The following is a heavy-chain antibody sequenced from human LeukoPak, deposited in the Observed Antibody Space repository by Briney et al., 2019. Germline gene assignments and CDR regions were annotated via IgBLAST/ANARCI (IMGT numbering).Heavy chain of an antibody. CDR2: IYSVGDT. Sequence: HPGGSLRLSCTASGFTVSSNCMSWVRQAPGKGLEWVSLIYSVGDTYYADSVKGRFTISRDNSKNTLYLQMNSLRAEDTAVYYCARAPRGRDGYNPYYFDYWGQGTLVTFSS. CDR3: ARAPRGRDGYNPYYFDY. D-gene: IGHD5-24*01. J-gene: IGHJ4*02. CDR1: GFTVSSNC. V-gene: IGHV3-53*01.